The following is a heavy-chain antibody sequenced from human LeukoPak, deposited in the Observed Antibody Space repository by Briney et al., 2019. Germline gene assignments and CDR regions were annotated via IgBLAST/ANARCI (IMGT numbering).Heavy chain of an antibody. Sequence: GGSLRLSCAASGFTFSSYSMNWVRQAPGKGLEWVSSISSSSSYIYYADSVKGRFTISRDNAKNSLYLQMNSLRAEDTAVYYCARQPLVGATLIDYWGQGTLVTVSS. CDR3: ARQPLVGATLIDY. CDR2: ISSSSSYI. CDR1: GFTFSSYS. V-gene: IGHV3-21*01. D-gene: IGHD1-26*01. J-gene: IGHJ4*02.